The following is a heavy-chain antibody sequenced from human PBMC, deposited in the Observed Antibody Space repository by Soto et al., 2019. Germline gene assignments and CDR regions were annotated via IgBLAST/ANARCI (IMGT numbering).Heavy chain of an antibody. CDR3: ARESDDYFDY. Sequence: SETLSLTCTVSGGSISSYYWSWIRQPPGKGLEWIGYIYYSGNTNYNPSLKSRVTISVDTSKNQFSLKLSSVTAADTAVYYCARESDDYFDYWGQGTLVTVSS. J-gene: IGHJ4*02. CDR2: IYYSGNT. V-gene: IGHV4-59*01. CDR1: GGSISSYY.